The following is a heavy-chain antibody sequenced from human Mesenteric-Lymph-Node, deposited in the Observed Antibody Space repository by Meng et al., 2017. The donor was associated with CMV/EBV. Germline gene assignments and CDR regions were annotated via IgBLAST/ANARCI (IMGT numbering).Heavy chain of an antibody. CDR2: RWYDGSNK. CDR1: GFTFSSYG. V-gene: IGHV3-33*06. Sequence: GESLKISCAASGFTFSSYGMHWGRQAPGKGLGWVTVRWYDGSNKYDADSVKGRFTISRDNSKNTLYLQMNSLRAEDTAVYYCAKDLYNAFDIWGQGTMVTVSS. D-gene: IGHD1-1*01. CDR3: AKDLYNAFDI. J-gene: IGHJ3*02.